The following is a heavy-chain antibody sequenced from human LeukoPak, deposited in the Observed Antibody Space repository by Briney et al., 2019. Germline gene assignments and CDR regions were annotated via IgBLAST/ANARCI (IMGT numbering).Heavy chain of an antibody. J-gene: IGHJ5*02. CDR3: AKDTSNRKYNWFDP. CDR1: GFTFSSYA. V-gene: IGHV3-23*01. D-gene: IGHD1-14*01. Sequence: GGSLRLSCAASGFTFSSYAMSWVRQAPGKGLEWVSAISGSGGSTYYADSVKGRFTISRDKSKKTLYLQMNSLRAEDTAVYYCAKDTSNRKYNWFDPWGQGTLVTVSS. CDR2: ISGSGGST.